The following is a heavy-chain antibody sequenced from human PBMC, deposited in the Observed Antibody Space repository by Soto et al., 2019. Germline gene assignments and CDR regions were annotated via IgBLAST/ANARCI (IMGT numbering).Heavy chain of an antibody. CDR3: ARDPLAYDSSGYFDY. D-gene: IGHD3-22*01. CDR2: INAGNGNT. CDR1: GYTFTSYA. Sequence: ASVKVSCKASGYTFTSYAMHWVRQAPGQRLEWMGWINAGNGNTKYSQKFQGRVTIARDTSASTAYMELSSLRSEDTAVYYCARDPLAYDSSGYFDYWGQGTLVTVSS. V-gene: IGHV1-3*01. J-gene: IGHJ4*02.